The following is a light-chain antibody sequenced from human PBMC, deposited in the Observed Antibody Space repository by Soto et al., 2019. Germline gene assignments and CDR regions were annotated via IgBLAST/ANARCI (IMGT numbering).Light chain of an antibody. CDR2: GAS. CDR1: QSISNY. Sequence: EIRISQPPSSLSASGGDRVTTTCRASQSISNYLNWYQQKPGKAPELLIYGASNLQSGVPSRFSGSGSGTDFTLTISSLQPEDFATYYCQQLSTYPLTFGRGTKVDIK. J-gene: IGKJ4*01. CDR3: QQLSTYPLT. V-gene: IGKV1-39*01.